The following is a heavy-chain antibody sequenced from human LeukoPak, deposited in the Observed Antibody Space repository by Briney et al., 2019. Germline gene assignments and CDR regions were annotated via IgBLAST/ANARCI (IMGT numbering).Heavy chain of an antibody. Sequence: GGSLRLSCSASGFAFSSYAMGWVRQAPGKGLEWVSITSGSGGNPYYADSVKGRFTISRDNSKNTLYLHMNSLRAEDTALYYCARGRSITLLRGVAMSDGFDIWGQGAMVAVSS. V-gene: IGHV3-23*01. CDR2: TSGSGGNP. CDR1: GFAFSSYA. J-gene: IGHJ3*02. D-gene: IGHD3-10*01. CDR3: ARGRSITLLRGVAMSDGFDI.